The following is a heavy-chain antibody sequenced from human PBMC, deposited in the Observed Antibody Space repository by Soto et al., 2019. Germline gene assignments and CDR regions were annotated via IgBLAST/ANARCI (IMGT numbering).Heavy chain of an antibody. CDR2: IIPIFGTA. V-gene: IGHV1-69*13. Sequence: SVKVSCKASGGTFSSYAIRWVRQAPGQGLEWMGGIIPIFGTANYAQKFQGRVTITADESTSTAYMELSSLRSEDTAVYYCARDSSAVADPLTGWELLHYYYGMDVWG. D-gene: IGHD1-26*01. CDR3: ARDSSAVADPLTGWELLHYYYGMDV. CDR1: GGTFSSYA. J-gene: IGHJ6*02.